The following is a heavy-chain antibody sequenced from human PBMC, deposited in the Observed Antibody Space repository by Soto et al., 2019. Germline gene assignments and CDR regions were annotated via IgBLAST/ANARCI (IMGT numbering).Heavy chain of an antibody. CDR1: GDSISNLDYF. Sequence: SETLSLTCSVSGDSISNLDYFWAWIRQPPGQALEYIGYIYRSATTYYNPSFESRVAISVDTSKSQFSLNVTSVTAADTAVYFCARGRYCLTGRCFPNWFDSWGQGTLVTVSS. D-gene: IGHD7-27*01. CDR3: ARGRYCLTGRCFPNWFDS. V-gene: IGHV4-30-4*01. J-gene: IGHJ5*01. CDR2: IYRSATT.